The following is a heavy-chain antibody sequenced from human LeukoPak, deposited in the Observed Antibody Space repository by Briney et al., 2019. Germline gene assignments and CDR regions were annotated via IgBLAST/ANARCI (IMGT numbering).Heavy chain of an antibody. D-gene: IGHD3-10*01. Sequence: ASVKVSCKASGYTFTSYDINWVRQATGQGLEWMGWMNPNSGNTGYAQKFQGRATMTRNTSISTAYMELSSLRSEDTAVYYCARHKIGGEFNLIPYNWFDPWGQGTLVTVSS. CDR3: ARHKIGGEFNLIPYNWFDP. CDR1: GYTFTSYD. CDR2: MNPNSGNT. V-gene: IGHV1-8*01. J-gene: IGHJ5*02.